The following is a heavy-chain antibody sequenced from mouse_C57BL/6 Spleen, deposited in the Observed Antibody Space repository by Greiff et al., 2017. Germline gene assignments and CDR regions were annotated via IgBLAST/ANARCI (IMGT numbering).Heavy chain of an antibody. CDR2: IDPSDSYP. CDR1: GYTFTSYW. V-gene: IGHV1-69*01. CDR3: ARAGLYYGSSYWYFDV. D-gene: IGHD1-1*01. Sequence: QVQLQQPGAELVMPGASVKLSCKASGYTFTSYWMHWVKQRPGQGLEWIGEIDPSDSYPNYNQKFKGKSTLTVDKSSSTACMQLSSLTSEDSAVYYCARAGLYYGSSYWYFDVWGTGTTVTVSS. J-gene: IGHJ1*03.